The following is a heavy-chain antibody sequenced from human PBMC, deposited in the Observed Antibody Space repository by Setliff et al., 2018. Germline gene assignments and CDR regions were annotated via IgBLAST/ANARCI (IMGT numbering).Heavy chain of an antibody. CDR2: IYSSGST. V-gene: IGHV4-30-4*02. CDR3: VRGYGSGSYPYYYGMDV. J-gene: IGHJ6*02. D-gene: IGHD3-10*01. Sequence: SETLSLTCTVSGGSISSGDYYWSWIRQPPGKGLEWIGYIYSSGSTYYNPSLKSRVTMSVDTSKSQVSLKLSSVTAADTGVYYCVRGYGSGSYPYYYGMDVWGQGTTVTVSS. CDR1: GGSISSGDYY.